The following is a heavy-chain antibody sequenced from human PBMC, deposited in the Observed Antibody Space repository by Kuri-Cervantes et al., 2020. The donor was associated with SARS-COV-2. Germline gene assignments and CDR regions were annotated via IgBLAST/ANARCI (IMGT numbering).Heavy chain of an antibody. J-gene: IGHJ4*02. CDR3: ARRGSATTFLAY. V-gene: IGHV5-51*01. CDR1: GYTFTTHW. Sequence: GESLKISCKVSGYTFTTHWIGWLRQMPGKGLEWMGIIYPSDSDTRYSPSFQGQVIISVDRSINTAYLQWSSLKPSDTAIYYCARRGSATTFLAYWGQGTQVTVSS. CDR2: IYPSDSDT. D-gene: IGHD2-15*01.